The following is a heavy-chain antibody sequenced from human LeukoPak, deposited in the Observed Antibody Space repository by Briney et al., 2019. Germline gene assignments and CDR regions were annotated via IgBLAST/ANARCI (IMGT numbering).Heavy chain of an antibody. CDR3: AKDVQIFGVVILDY. J-gene: IGHJ4*02. D-gene: IGHD3-3*01. CDR2: ISGSDGTT. Sequence: GGSLRLSCAASGFTFSNYAMSWVRQAPGKGLEWVSGISGSDGTTYYADSVKGRFTISRDNSKNTLYLQMNGLRAEDTAVYYCAKDVQIFGVVILDYWGQGTLVTVSS. CDR1: GFTFSNYA. V-gene: IGHV3-23*01.